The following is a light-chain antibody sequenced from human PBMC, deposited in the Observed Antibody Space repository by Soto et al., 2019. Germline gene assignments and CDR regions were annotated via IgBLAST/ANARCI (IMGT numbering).Light chain of an antibody. J-gene: IGKJ4*01. CDR1: QHVSNY. CDR2: DAS. V-gene: IGKV3-11*01. Sequence: EIVLTQSPATLSLSPGERATLSCRASQHVSNYLAWYQHKPGQAPRLLIYDASNRATGIPARFSGSGSGTDFTLTISSLEPEDFAVYYCQQRSDWPKVTFGGGTKVEIK. CDR3: QQRSDWPKVT.